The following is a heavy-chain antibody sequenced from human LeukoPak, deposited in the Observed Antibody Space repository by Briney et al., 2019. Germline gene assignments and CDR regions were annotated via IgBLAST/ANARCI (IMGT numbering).Heavy chain of an antibody. CDR1: GFTFSNYG. Sequence: PGGSLRLSCAASGFTFSNYGMHWVRQAPGKGLEWVAFIRYDGSNKYCADSVKGRFTVSRDNTKNTLYLQMNSLRAEDTAAYYCAKEKNDYSDNSYMDVWGKGTTVTVSS. J-gene: IGHJ6*03. CDR3: AKEKNDYSDNSYMDV. D-gene: IGHD4-17*01. V-gene: IGHV3-30*02. CDR2: IRYDGSNK.